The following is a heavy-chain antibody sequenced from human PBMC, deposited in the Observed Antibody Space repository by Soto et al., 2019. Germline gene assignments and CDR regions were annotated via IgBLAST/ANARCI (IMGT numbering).Heavy chain of an antibody. CDR2: IIPILGIA. D-gene: IGHD1-7*01. CDR1: GGTFSSYT. V-gene: IGHV1-69*04. J-gene: IGHJ4*02. CDR3: AREDAAPGTTIKFDY. Sequence: SVKVSCKASGGTFSSYTISWVRQAPGQGLEWMGRIIPILGIANYAQKFQGRVTITADKSTSTAYMELSSLRSEDMAVYYCAREDAAPGTTIKFDYWGQGTLVTVSS.